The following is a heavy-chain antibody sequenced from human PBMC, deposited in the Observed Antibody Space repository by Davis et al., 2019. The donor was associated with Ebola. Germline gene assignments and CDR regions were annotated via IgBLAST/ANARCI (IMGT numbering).Heavy chain of an antibody. Sequence: SETLSLTCTVSGGSISSYYWSWIRQPPGKGLEWIGYIYYSGSTNYNPSLKSRVTISVDTSKNQFSLKLSSVTAADTAVYYCARGKGAAGSNWFDPWGKGTLVTVSS. V-gene: IGHV4-59*01. CDR3: ARGKGAAGSNWFDP. CDR2: IYYSGST. D-gene: IGHD6-13*01. J-gene: IGHJ5*02. CDR1: GGSISSYY.